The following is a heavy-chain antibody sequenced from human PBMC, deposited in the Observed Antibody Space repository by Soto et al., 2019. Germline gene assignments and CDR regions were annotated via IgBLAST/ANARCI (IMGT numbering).Heavy chain of an antibody. J-gene: IGHJ5*02. CDR3: ARVRLGEANWFDP. CDR1: GGTFSSYA. D-gene: IGHD3-16*01. V-gene: IGHV1-69*06. CDR2: IIPIFGTA. Sequence: QVQLVQSGAEVKKPGSSVKVSCKASGGTFSSYAISWVRQAPGQGLEWMGGIIPIFGTANYAQKLQGRVTMTTDTSTSTAYMELRSLRSDDTAVYYCARVRLGEANWFDPWGQGTLVTVSS.